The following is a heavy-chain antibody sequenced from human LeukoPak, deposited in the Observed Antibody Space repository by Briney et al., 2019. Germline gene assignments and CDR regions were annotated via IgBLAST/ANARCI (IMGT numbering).Heavy chain of an antibody. V-gene: IGHV4-39*01. CDR3: ARHGGYFDY. CDR2: IYYSGST. Sequence: SETLSLTCTVSGGSISSSSYYWGWIRQPPGKGLEWIGSIYYSGSTYYNPSLKSRVTISVDTSKNQFSLKLSSVTAADTAVYYCARHGGYFDYWGQGTLVTVSS. J-gene: IGHJ4*02. D-gene: IGHD3-3*01. CDR1: GGSISSSSYY.